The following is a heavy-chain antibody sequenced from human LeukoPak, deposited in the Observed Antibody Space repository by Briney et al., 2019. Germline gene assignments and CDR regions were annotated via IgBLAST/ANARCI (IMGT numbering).Heavy chain of an antibody. Sequence: SETLSLTCAVSGGSISSGDYSWNWIRQPPGKGLEWIGYMYHSGTTYYNPSLKSRLTLSVETSKNQFSLNLNSVTAADTAVYYCARVGVMATVNGYRYHSLDVWGQGTTVTVSS. V-gene: IGHV4-30-2*01. CDR3: ARVGVMATVNGYRYHSLDV. CDR2: MYHSGTT. CDR1: GGSISSGDYS. D-gene: IGHD5-12*01. J-gene: IGHJ6*02.